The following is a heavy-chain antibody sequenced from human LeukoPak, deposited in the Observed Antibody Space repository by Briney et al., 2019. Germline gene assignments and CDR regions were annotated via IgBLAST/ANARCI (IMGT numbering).Heavy chain of an antibody. CDR3: VKGIDYYDSSGYYY. Sequence: GGYLRLSCATSGFTFSNYGMHWVRQAPGKGLEWVVFIRYDGSKKYYTDSVKGRFTISRDNSKNTLSLQTNSLRPEDTAVYYCVKGIDYYDSSGYYYWGQGTLVTVSS. V-gene: IGHV3-30*02. CDR1: GFTFSNYG. CDR2: IRYDGSKK. J-gene: IGHJ4*02. D-gene: IGHD3-22*01.